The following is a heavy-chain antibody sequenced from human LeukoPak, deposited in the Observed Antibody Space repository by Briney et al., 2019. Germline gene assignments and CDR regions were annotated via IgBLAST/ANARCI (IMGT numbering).Heavy chain of an antibody. CDR3: ARERYDWYQLERAFDY. Sequence: SVTLSLTCTVSGGSISSYYWSCIRKPPEKGLEWIGYIYYSGSTNYNPSLKSRVTISVDTSKNQFSLKLSSVTAADTAVYYCARERYDWYQLERAFDYWGQGTLVTVSS. CDR1: GGSISSYY. D-gene: IGHD2-2*01. CDR2: IYYSGST. J-gene: IGHJ4*02. V-gene: IGHV4-59*01.